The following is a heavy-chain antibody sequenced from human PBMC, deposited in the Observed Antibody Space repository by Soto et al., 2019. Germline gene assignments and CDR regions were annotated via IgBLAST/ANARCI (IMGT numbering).Heavy chain of an antibody. Sequence: PGGSLRLSCAASGFSFSDYYMNWVRQAPGKGLEWISYISSSNGIIHYSGSVKGRFTISRDNAKNSLYLQMNSLRADDTAVYYCARCSLLATYYYYYGMDVWGQGTTVTVSS. CDR1: GFSFSDYY. CDR3: ARCSLLATYYYYYGMDV. CDR2: ISSSNGII. V-gene: IGHV3-11*01. D-gene: IGHD3-10*02. J-gene: IGHJ6*02.